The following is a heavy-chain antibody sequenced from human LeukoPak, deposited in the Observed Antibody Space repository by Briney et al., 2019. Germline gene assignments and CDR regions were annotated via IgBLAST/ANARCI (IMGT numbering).Heavy chain of an antibody. Sequence: PGGSLRLSCTASGFTFSGYWMTWVRQAPGKGLEWVANIKQDGSEKHYVDSVRGRFTISRGNAKNSLYLQMNSLRAEDTAVYYCARDFYYYIDVWGKGTTVTVSS. CDR2: IKQDGSEK. V-gene: IGHV3-7*01. J-gene: IGHJ6*03. CDR3: ARDFYYYIDV. CDR1: GFTFSGYW.